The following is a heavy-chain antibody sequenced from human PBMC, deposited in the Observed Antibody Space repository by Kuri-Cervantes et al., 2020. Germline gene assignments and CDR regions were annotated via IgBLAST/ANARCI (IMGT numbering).Heavy chain of an antibody. CDR1: GFTFSNAW. V-gene: IGHV3-49*04. CDR3: TRDEATEGITIFGWFDP. J-gene: IGHJ5*02. Sequence: LSLTCAASGFTFSNAWMSWVRQAPGKGLEWVGFIRSKAYGGTTEYAASVKGRFTISRDDSKSIAYLQMNSLKTEDTAVYYCTRDEATEGITIFGWFDPWGQGTLVTVSS. CDR2: IRSKAYGGTT. D-gene: IGHD3-3*01.